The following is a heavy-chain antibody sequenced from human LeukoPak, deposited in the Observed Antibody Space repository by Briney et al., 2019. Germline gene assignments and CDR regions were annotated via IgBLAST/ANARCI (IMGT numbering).Heavy chain of an antibody. V-gene: IGHV4-61*02. J-gene: IGHJ4*02. D-gene: IGHD3-22*01. CDR2: IYTSGST. Sequence: PSETLSLTCTVSGGSISSGGYYWSWIRQPAGKGLEWIGRIYTSGSTNYNPSLKSRVTMSVDTSKNQFSLKLSSVTAADTAVYYCAREGGYYYVDYWGQGTLVTVSS. CDR3: AREGGYYYVDY. CDR1: GGSISSGGYY.